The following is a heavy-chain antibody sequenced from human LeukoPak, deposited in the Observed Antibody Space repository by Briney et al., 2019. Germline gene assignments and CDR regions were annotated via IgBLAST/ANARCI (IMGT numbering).Heavy chain of an antibody. CDR1: GFTVSSNY. J-gene: IGHJ4*02. Sequence: PGGSLRLSCAASGFTVSSNYMSWVRQAPGKGLEWVSVIYSGGSTYYADSVKGRFTISRDNSKNTLYLQMNSLRAEDTAVYYCASSGSIDDSYLDYWGQGTLVTVSS. CDR2: IYSGGST. V-gene: IGHV3-53*01. CDR3: ASSGSIDDSYLDY. D-gene: IGHD3-22*01.